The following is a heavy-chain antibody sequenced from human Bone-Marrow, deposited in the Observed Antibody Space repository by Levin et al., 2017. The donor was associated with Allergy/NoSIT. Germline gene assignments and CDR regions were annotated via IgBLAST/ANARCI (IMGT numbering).Heavy chain of an antibody. CDR1: GYTFSSYI. V-gene: IGHV1-18*01. D-gene: IGHD3-10*01. J-gene: IGHJ5*02. CDR2: INVNNGDT. Sequence: ASVKVSCKASGYTFSSYIITWVRQAPGQGPEWMGWINVNNGDTNYAQQFQDRVTMTTDTTANTAYMELKNLRSDDTAGYYCARCGGSYKRGWFHPWGQGTPVTVSP. CDR3: ARCGGSYKRGWFHP.